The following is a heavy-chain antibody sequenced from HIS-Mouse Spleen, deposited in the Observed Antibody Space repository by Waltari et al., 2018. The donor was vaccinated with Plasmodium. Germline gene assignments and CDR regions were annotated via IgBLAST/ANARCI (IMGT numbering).Heavy chain of an antibody. D-gene: IGHD3-16*01. CDR2: IYWDDDK. CDR3: AHRGGYFDY. Sequence: QIPLKESCPTLVKTTQTLTPTCTFSGFSLCTSGVGVGLIRQPPGKALEWLALIYWDDDKRYSPSLKSRLTITKDTSKNQVVLTMTNMDPVDTATYYCAHRGGYFDYWGQGTLVTVSS. J-gene: IGHJ4*02. CDR1: GFSLCTSGVG. V-gene: IGHV2-5*02.